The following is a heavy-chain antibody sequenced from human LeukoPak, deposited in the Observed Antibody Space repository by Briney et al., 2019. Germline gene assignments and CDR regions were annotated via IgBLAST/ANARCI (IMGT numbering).Heavy chain of an antibody. J-gene: IGHJ6*02. CDR3: AGEHYSNYVHYYYGMDV. CDR2: IYTSGST. D-gene: IGHD4-11*01. V-gene: IGHV4-61*02. Sequence: SETLSLTCTVSGGSISSGSYYWSWIRQPAGKGLEWIGRIYTSGSTNYNPSLKSRVTISVDTSKNQFSLKLSSVTAADTAVYYCAGEHYSNYVHYYYGMDVWGQGTTVTVSS. CDR1: GGSISSGSYY.